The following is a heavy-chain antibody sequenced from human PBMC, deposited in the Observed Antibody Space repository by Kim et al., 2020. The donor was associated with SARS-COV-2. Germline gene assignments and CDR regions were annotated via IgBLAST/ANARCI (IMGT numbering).Heavy chain of an antibody. J-gene: IGHJ5*02. CDR2: ISAFNDKT. CDR3: ARLYTSAWYGNWFDP. V-gene: IGHV1-18*01. CDR1: GYRFTSYG. Sequence: ASVKVSCKASGYRFTSYGISWVRQAPGQGLEWMGWISAFNDKTYYAQNLQDRVTMTADTSTSTAYMELRSLRSDDTAVYYCARLYTSAWYGNWFDPWGPGALVTVSS. D-gene: IGHD6-19*01.